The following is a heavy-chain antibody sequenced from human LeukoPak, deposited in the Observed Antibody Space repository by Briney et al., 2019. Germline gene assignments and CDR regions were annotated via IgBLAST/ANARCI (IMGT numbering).Heavy chain of an antibody. CDR2: IYPDDSDT. Sequence: GESLKISCKGSGYSFTSFWIGWVRQMPGKSLEWMGIIYPDDSDTRYSPSFQGQVTISVDKSISTAYLQWSSLRASDTAMYYCARGGYYGSGRGWFDPWGQGTLVTVSS. D-gene: IGHD3-10*01. CDR3: ARGGYYGSGRGWFDP. V-gene: IGHV5-51*01. CDR1: GYSFTSFW. J-gene: IGHJ5*02.